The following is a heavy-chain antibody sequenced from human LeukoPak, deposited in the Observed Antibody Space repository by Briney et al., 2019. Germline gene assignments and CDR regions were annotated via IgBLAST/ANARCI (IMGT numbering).Heavy chain of an antibody. D-gene: IGHD1-26*01. J-gene: IGHJ6*03. CDR1: GGSISGDY. CDR3: ARGWGYMDV. CDR2: INTSGNI. V-gene: IGHV4-4*07. Sequence: SETLSLTCTVSGGSISGDYWSWIRQPAGKGLEWIGRINTSGNINYNPSLKSRVTMSVDTSKNQFSLTLSSVTAADTAVYYCARGWGYMDVWGKGTTVTASS.